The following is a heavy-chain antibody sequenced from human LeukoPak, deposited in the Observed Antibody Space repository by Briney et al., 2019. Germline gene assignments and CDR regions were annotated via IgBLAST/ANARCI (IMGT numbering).Heavy chain of an antibody. CDR3: ARGGFYCGGDCYVDY. CDR1: GGSFSPYY. V-gene: IGHV4-34*01. CDR2: INHSGST. J-gene: IGHJ4*02. D-gene: IGHD2-21*02. Sequence: PSETLSLTCAVYGGSFSPYYWSWIRQPPGKGLEWIVEINHSGSTNYNPSLKSRVTISVDTSKNQFSVKLSSVTAADTAVYYCARGGFYCGGDCYVDYWGQGTLVTVSS.